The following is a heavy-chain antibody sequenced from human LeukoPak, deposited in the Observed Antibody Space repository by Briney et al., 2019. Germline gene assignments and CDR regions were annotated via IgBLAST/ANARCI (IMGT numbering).Heavy chain of an antibody. V-gene: IGHV3-30*03. Sequence: PGRSLRLSCAASGFTFSSYGMHWVRQAPGKGLEWVAVISYDGSIKYYADSVKGRFTISRDNSKNTLYLQMNSLRSEDTAVYYCARGEVPAGLSTWGPPPIDYWGQGTLVTVSS. CDR2: ISYDGSIK. CDR1: GFTFSSYG. CDR3: ARGEVPAGLSTWGPPPIDY. J-gene: IGHJ4*02. D-gene: IGHD2-2*01.